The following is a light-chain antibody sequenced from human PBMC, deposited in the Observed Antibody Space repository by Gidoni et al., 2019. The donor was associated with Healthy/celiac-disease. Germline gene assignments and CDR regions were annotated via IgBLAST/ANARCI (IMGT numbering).Light chain of an antibody. CDR1: QSISSW. CDR2: KAS. CDR3: QQYNSYPLT. Sequence: DITMTQSPSTLSASVGDRVTITCRDSQSISSWLAWYQQKPGKAPKLLIYKASSLESGVPSRFSGSGSGTEFTLTISSLQPDDFATYYCQQYNSYPLTFGQGTKVEIK. J-gene: IGKJ1*01. V-gene: IGKV1-5*03.